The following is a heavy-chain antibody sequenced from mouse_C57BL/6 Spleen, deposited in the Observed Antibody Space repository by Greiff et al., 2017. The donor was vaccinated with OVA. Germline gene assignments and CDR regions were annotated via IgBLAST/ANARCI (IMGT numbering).Heavy chain of an antibody. V-gene: IGHV5-6*01. CDR1: GFTFSSYG. CDR2: ISSGGSYT. D-gene: IGHD2-5*01. Sequence: EVQLVESGGDLVKPGGSLKLSCAASGFTFSSYGMSWVRQTPDKRLEWVATISSGGSYTYYPDSVKGRFTISRDNAKNTLYLQMSSLKSEDTAMYYCARPSYYSNYGGYAMDYWGQGTSVTVSS. J-gene: IGHJ4*01. CDR3: ARPSYYSNYGGYAMDY.